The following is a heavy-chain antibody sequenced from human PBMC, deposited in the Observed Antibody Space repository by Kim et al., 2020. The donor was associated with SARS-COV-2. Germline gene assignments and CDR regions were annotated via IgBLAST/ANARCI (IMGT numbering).Heavy chain of an antibody. CDR3: ARDWDSSSWPGPFYYYYYMDV. CDR1: GYTFTTYA. D-gene: IGHD6-13*01. Sequence: ASVKVSCKASGYTFTTYAMNWVRQAPGQGLEWMGWINTNTGNPTYAQGFTERFVFSLDTSVSTAYLQISSLKAEDTAVYYCARDWDSSSWPGPFYYYYYMDVWGKGTTVTVSS. J-gene: IGHJ6*03. V-gene: IGHV7-4-1*02. CDR2: INTNTGNP.